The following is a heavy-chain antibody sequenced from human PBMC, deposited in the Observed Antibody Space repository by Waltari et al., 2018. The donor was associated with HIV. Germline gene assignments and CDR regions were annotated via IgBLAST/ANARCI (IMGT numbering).Heavy chain of an antibody. V-gene: IGHV3-74*01. CDR1: GVTFSRSW. J-gene: IGHJ3*01. D-gene: IGHD6-19*01. CDR2: NSSDGRST. Sequence: EVQLVESGGGLVQPGGSLRLSCAASGVTFSRSWMHWVRQVPGKGRVWVERNSSDGRSTTYADSVKGRFTIYRDNAKSTLYLEMNSLGAEDTAVYYCVRDLLNIGVAGTVWGQGTMVTVSS. CDR3: VRDLLNIGVAGTV.